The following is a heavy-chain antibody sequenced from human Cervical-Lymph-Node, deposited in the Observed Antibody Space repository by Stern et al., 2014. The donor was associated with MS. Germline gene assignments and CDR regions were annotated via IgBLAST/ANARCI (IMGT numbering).Heavy chain of an antibody. V-gene: IGHV1-46*03. CDR3: AREGADNDAFDV. CDR1: GYTFIDYY. CDR2: INLSDGAT. Sequence: VQLVESGAEVFTPGASVPVSCRTSGYTFIDYYIHWVRQAPGQGLEGMGIINLSDGATTYAEKFQGRVTMTRDTSTNTAYMQLGSLTSEDTAVFFCAREGADNDAFDVWGQGTMVTVSS. D-gene: IGHD1-26*01. J-gene: IGHJ3*01.